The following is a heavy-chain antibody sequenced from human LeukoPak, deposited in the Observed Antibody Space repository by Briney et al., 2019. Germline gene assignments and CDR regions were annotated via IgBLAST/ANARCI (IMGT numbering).Heavy chain of an antibody. D-gene: IGHD2-15*01. J-gene: IGHJ4*02. CDR2: IYTSGST. CDR3: ARDPSSFPFDY. CDR1: GGSVTSGNYY. Sequence: SQTLSLTCTVSGGSVTSGNYYWNWIRQPAGKGLEWIGRIYTSGSTNYNPSLKSRVTISVDTSKNQFSLKLSSVTAADTAVYYCARDPSSFPFDYWGQGTLVTVSS. V-gene: IGHV4-61*02.